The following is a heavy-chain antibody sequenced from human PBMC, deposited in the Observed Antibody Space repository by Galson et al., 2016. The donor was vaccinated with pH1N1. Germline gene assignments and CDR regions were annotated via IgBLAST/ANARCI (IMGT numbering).Heavy chain of an antibody. CDR1: GGSISRGSYY. Sequence: TLSLTCTVSGGSISRGSYYWSWIRQPAGKGLEWIGYIYTSGSTSHNPSLKSRVTMSIDTSKNQFSLKLTSVTAAATAVYYCARGLAVAGSFYFDSWGQGTLVTVSS. D-gene: IGHD6-19*01. CDR2: IYTSGST. CDR3: ARGLAVAGSFYFDS. J-gene: IGHJ4*02. V-gene: IGHV4-61*09.